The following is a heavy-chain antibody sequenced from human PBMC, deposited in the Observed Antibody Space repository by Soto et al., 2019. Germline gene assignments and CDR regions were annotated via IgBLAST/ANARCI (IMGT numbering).Heavy chain of an antibody. Sequence: HSQTLSLTCTVSDGSISSGGYSWSWIRHHTGKGLEWIGYTYYGGSTYYNPSLKSRVTISVDTSKNQFSLKLSSVTAADTFVHYCASSLTTLLGTELVNWFDPWGQGTLVTVSS. J-gene: IGHJ5*02. CDR2: TYYGGST. D-gene: IGHD1-1*01. V-gene: IGHV4-31*03. CDR3: ASSLTTLLGTELVNWFDP. CDR1: DGSISSGGYS.